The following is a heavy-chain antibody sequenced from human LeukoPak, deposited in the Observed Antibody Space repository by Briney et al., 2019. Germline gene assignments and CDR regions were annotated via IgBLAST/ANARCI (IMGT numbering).Heavy chain of an antibody. V-gene: IGHV3-74*01. Sequence: PGGSLRLSCVASGFTFSSYWMHWVRQAPGKGLVWVSRINSDGSSTSYADSVKGRFTISRDNAKNTLYLQMNSLRAEDTAVYYCARALQWLPYAFDIWGQGTMVTVSS. CDR3: ARALQWLPYAFDI. CDR2: INSDGSST. D-gene: IGHD6-19*01. CDR1: GFTFSSYW. J-gene: IGHJ3*02.